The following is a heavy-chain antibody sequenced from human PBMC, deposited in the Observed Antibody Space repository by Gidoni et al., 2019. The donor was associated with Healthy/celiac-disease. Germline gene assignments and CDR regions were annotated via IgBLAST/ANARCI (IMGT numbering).Heavy chain of an antibody. J-gene: IGHJ4*02. CDR2: INHSGST. Sequence: QVQLQQWGAGRLKPSETLSLTCAVYGGSFIGYYWSWIRQPPGKGLEWIGEINHSGSTNYNPSLKSRVTISVDTSKTQFALKLSSVTAADTAVYYCASRVAAALGAFDYWGQGTLVTVSS. CDR3: ASRVAAALGAFDY. V-gene: IGHV4-34*01. D-gene: IGHD2-2*01. CDR1: GGSFIGYY.